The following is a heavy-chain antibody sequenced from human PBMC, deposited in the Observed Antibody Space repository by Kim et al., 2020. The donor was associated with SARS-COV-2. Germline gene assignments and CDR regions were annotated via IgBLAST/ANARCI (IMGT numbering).Heavy chain of an antibody. Sequence: SETLSLTCTVSGGSISSYYWSWIRQPPGKGLEWIGYIYFSGSTNYNPSLKSRVTISVDTSKNQFSLKLSSVTAADTAVYYCARRGGTGDMLVDFDIWGQGTMVTVSS. CDR1: GGSISSYY. CDR3: ARRGGTGDMLVDFDI. J-gene: IGHJ3*02. V-gene: IGHV4-59*08. CDR2: IYFSGST. D-gene: IGHD2-15*01.